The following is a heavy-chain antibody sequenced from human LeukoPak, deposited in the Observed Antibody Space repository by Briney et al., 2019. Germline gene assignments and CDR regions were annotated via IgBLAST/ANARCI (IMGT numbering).Heavy chain of an antibody. J-gene: IGHJ4*02. V-gene: IGHV4-59*01. CDR3: ARAHKAMAGEGLFDY. D-gene: IGHD5-18*01. CDR1: GGSISSYY. CDR2: IYNCEIS. Sequence: SETLSLTRTVSGGSISSYYWSWIRQPPGKGLEFIGYIYNCEISNYNPSLKSRVTISVDTSKRQLSLVLFSVTAADTAVYYCARAHKAMAGEGLFDYWGQGTLITVFS.